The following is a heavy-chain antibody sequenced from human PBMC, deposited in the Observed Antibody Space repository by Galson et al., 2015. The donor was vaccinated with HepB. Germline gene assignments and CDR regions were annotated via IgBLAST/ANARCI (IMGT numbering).Heavy chain of an antibody. Sequence: SVKVSCKASGYIFTDSYIHWVRQAPGQGLEWVGIINPSDGSTRYAQSFQDRVNMTRDTSAATVYMKLSSLKSDDTAVYYCARSQGPWGQGTLVTVSS. CDR1: GYIFTDSY. J-gene: IGHJ5*02. CDR3: ARSQGP. CDR2: INPSDGST. V-gene: IGHV1-46*01.